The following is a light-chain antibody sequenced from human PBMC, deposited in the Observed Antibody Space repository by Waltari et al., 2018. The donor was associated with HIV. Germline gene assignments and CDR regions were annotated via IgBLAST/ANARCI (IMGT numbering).Light chain of an antibody. CDR2: DAS. CDR3: QQYNSSPLT. V-gene: IGKV3-20*01. J-gene: IGKJ4*01. Sequence: EIVLTQSPGALSLSPGERANLSCRASQSVTRHYLAWYQHKPGQAPRLLIYDASIRATGIPDRFSGGGSGTDFTLTISRLEPEDFAAYYCQQYNSSPLTFGGGTKVEIK. CDR1: QSVTRHY.